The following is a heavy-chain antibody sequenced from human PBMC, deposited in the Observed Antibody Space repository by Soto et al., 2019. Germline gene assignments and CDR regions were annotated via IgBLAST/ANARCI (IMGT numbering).Heavy chain of an antibody. D-gene: IGHD3-10*01. CDR1: GGTFSSYA. CDR2: IIPIFGTA. J-gene: IGHJ3*02. V-gene: IGHV1-69*13. CDR3: ARAYYYGSGSYYLDAFDI. Sequence: SVKVSCKASGGTFSSYAISWVRQAPGQGLEWMGGIIPIFGTANYAQKFQGRVTITADESTSTAYMELSSLRSEDTAVYYCARAYYYGSGSYYLDAFDIWGQGTMVTGSS.